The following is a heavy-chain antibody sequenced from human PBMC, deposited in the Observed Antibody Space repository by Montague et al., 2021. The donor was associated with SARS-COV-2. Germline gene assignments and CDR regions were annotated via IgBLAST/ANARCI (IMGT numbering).Heavy chain of an antibody. J-gene: IGHJ4*02. Sequence: SETLSLTCAVYGGSISGYYWTWIRQSPGKGLEWIAEINHSGTSNYNLNPSLRSRVTISAYTSQSQFSLKLSSVTAADTGVYYCARWDPQTLTLIGLRGKSASDYWGQGTLVTVSS. D-gene: IGHD4-23*01. V-gene: IGHV4-34*01. CDR2: INHSGTS. CDR3: ARWDPQTLTLIGLRGKSASDY. CDR1: GGSISGYY.